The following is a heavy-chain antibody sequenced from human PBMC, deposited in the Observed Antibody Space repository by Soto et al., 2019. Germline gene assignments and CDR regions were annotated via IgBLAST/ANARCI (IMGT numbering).Heavy chain of an antibody. Sequence: GGSLRLSCSASGFTFSSYAMHWVRQAPGKGLEYVSAISSNGGSTYYADSVKGRFTISRDNSKNTLYLQMSSLRAEDTAVYYCVKDRVGRRRIAARGSSYFDYWGQGTLVTVSS. CDR2: ISSNGGST. J-gene: IGHJ4*02. D-gene: IGHD6-6*01. CDR1: GFTFSSYA. CDR3: VKDRVGRRRIAARGSSYFDY. V-gene: IGHV3-64D*08.